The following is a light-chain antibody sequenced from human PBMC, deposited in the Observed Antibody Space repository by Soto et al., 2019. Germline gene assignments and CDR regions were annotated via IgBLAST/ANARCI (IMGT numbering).Light chain of an antibody. V-gene: IGLV1-40*01. CDR3: QSYDSSLSGYVV. Sequence: QPVLTQPPSVSGAPGQRVTISCTGSSSNIGAGYDVHWYQQLPGTAPKLLIYGNSNRPSGVPDRFSGSKSGTSDSLAITGLQAEDEADYYSQSYDSSLSGYVVFGGGTKLTVL. CDR1: SSNIGAGYD. J-gene: IGLJ2*01. CDR2: GNS.